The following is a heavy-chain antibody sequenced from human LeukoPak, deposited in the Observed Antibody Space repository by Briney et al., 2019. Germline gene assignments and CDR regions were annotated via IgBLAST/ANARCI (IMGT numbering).Heavy chain of an antibody. D-gene: IGHD3-9*01. CDR3: AKSSYYDILTGYAGV. Sequence: GGSLRLSCAASRFTFSSYAMSWVRQAPGKGLEWVSGISGSGGSRYYADSVKGRFTISRDKSKNALYLQMNSLRAEDTAVYYCAKSSYYDILTGYAGVWGQGTLVTVSS. J-gene: IGHJ4*02. CDR2: ISGSGGSR. CDR1: RFTFSSYA. V-gene: IGHV3-23*01.